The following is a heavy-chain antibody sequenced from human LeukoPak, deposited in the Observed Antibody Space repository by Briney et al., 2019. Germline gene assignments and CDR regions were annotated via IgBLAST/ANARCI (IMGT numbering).Heavy chain of an antibody. J-gene: IGHJ4*02. Sequence: GGSLRLSCAASGFTSSSYSMSWVRQAPGKGLEWVSYISSYSSTIYYADSVKGRFTISRDNANNSLYLQMNSLRDEDTAVYYCARRAFSGSDYWGQGTLVTVSS. CDR2: ISSYSSTI. CDR3: ARRAFSGSDY. V-gene: IGHV3-48*02. CDR1: GFTSSSYS. D-gene: IGHD6-25*01.